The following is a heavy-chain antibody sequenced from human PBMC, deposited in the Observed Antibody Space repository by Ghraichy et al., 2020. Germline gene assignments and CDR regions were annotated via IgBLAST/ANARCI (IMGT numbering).Heavy chain of an antibody. J-gene: IGHJ2*01. V-gene: IGHV3-9*01. D-gene: IGHD3-16*01. CDR3: AKDIEGGIHWYFDL. CDR2: ISWNSGSI. Sequence: GGSLRLSCTASGFTCDAYAMHWVRHAPGKGLEWVSGISWNSGSIGYADSVKGRFTISRDNAKNSLYLQMNSLRAEDTALYYCAKDIEGGIHWYFDLWGRGTLVTVSS. CDR1: GFTCDAYA.